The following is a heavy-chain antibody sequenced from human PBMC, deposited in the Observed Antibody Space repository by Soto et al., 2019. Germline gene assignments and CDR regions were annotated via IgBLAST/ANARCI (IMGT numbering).Heavy chain of an antibody. Sequence: GGSLRLSCAASGFTFSSYAMSWVRQAPGKGLEWVSAISGSGGSTYYADSVKGRFTISRDNSKNTLCLQMNSLRAEDTAVYYCAKDTNGLMVYAMDYWGQGTLVTVSS. CDR3: AKDTNGLMVYAMDY. J-gene: IGHJ4*02. CDR2: ISGSGGST. V-gene: IGHV3-23*01. D-gene: IGHD2-8*01. CDR1: GFTFSSYA.